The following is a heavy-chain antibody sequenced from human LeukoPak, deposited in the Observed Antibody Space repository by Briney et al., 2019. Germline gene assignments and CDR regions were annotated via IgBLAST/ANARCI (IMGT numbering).Heavy chain of an antibody. Sequence: SETLSLTCTVSGGSISSGSCYWSWIRQPAGKGLEWIGRIYTSGSTNYNPSLKSRVTISVDTSKNQFSLKLSSVTAADTAVYYCARAPGYYYYMDVWGKRTTVTVSS. V-gene: IGHV4-61*02. CDR1: GGSISSGSCY. CDR2: IYTSGST. J-gene: IGHJ6*03. CDR3: ARAPGYYYYMDV.